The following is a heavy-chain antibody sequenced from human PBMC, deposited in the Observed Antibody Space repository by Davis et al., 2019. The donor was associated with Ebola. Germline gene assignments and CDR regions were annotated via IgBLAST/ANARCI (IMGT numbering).Heavy chain of an antibody. Sequence: SETLSLTCTVSGDSVSTFYWSWIRQPPGKGLEWIGYIQNSETTNCNPSLNSRVTIAVDTSRNQVSLTLSSVTAADTAVYHCARGKVGATTGWSQGTLVTVSS. V-gene: IGHV4-59*02. D-gene: IGHD1-26*01. CDR2: IQNSETT. J-gene: IGHJ4*02. CDR1: GDSVSTFY. CDR3: ARGKVGATTG.